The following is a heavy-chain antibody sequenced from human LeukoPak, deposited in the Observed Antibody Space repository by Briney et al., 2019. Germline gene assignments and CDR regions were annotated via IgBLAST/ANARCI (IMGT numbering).Heavy chain of an antibody. Sequence: PSETLSLTCTVSGDSISNYYWSWIRQPAGKGLEWIGRIYTSGSTNYNPSLKSRVTISVDTSKNQFSLKLSSVTAADTAVYYCARHHRHDAWSGYYPRRWFDPWGQGTLVTVSS. CDR3: ARHHRHDAWSGYYPRRWFDP. CDR2: IYTSGST. D-gene: IGHD3-3*01. V-gene: IGHV4-4*07. CDR1: GDSISNYY. J-gene: IGHJ5*02.